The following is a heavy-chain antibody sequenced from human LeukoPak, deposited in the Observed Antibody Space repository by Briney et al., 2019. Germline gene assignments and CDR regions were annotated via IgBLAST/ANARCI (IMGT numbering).Heavy chain of an antibody. CDR3: AKFAGYGSGSYPSQHYYYYGMDV. CDR2: IRYDVSNK. J-gene: IGHJ6*02. CDR1: GFTFSSYG. D-gene: IGHD3-10*01. Sequence: PGGSLRLSCAASGFTFSSYGMHWVRQAAGKGLEWVAFIRYDVSNKYYADSVKGRFTISRDNSKNTLYLQMNSLRAEDTAVYYCAKFAGYGSGSYPSQHYYYYGMDVWGQGTTVTVSS. V-gene: IGHV3-30*02.